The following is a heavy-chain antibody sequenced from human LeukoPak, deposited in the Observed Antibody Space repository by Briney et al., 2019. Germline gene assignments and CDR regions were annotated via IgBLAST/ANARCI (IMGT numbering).Heavy chain of an antibody. CDR3: AGDRECGGDCYLDY. J-gene: IGHJ4*02. CDR1: GGSISSYY. Sequence: SETLSLTCTVSGGSISSYYWSWIRQPPGKGLEWIGYIYYSGSTNYNPSLKSRVTISVDTSKNQFSLKLSSVTAADTAVYYRAGDRECGGDCYLDYWGQGTLVTVSS. V-gene: IGHV4-59*12. D-gene: IGHD2-21*02. CDR2: IYYSGST.